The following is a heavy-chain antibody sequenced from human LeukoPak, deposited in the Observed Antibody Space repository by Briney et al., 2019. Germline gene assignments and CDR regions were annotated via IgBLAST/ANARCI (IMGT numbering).Heavy chain of an antibody. D-gene: IGHD3-22*01. CDR3: ARTGVVIDWFDP. Sequence: ASVKVSCKASGYTFTGYYMHWVRQAPGQGLEWMGWINPNSGGTNYAQKLQGRVTMTTDTSTSTAYMELRSLRSDDTAVYYCARTGVVIDWFDPWGQGTLVTVSS. CDR1: GYTFTGYY. V-gene: IGHV1-2*02. J-gene: IGHJ5*02. CDR2: INPNSGGT.